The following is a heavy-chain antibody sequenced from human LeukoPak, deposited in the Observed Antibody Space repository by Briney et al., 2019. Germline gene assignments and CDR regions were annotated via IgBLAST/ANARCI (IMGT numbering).Heavy chain of an antibody. J-gene: IGHJ6*02. Sequence: GGSLRLSCAASGFTFSSYWMHWVRQAPGKGLVWVSRINSDGSSTSYADSVKGRFTISRDNAKNTLYLQMNSLRAEDTAVYYCARWVVVVPAAIERWWYYGMDVWGQGTTVTVSS. V-gene: IGHV3-74*01. CDR2: INSDGSST. CDR1: GFTFSSYW. CDR3: ARWVVVVPAAIERWWYYGMDV. D-gene: IGHD2-2*01.